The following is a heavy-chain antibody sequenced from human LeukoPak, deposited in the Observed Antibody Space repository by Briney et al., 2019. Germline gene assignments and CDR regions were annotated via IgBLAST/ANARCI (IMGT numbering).Heavy chain of an antibody. D-gene: IGHD5-12*01. J-gene: IGHJ4*02. CDR3: AKDLYGYSGYGHFDY. Sequence: GGSLRLSCAASGFTFSSYGVSWVRQAPGKGLEWVSGISGSGHRTYYADSVKGRFTISRDNSKNTLYLQMNSLRAEDTAVYYCAKDLYGYSGYGHFDYWGQGTLVTVSS. V-gene: IGHV3-23*01. CDR1: GFTFSSYG. CDR2: ISGSGHRT.